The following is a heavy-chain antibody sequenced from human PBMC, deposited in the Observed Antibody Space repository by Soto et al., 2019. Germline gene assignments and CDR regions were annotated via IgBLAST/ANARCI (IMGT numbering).Heavy chain of an antibody. CDR2: IYSSGTT. V-gene: IGHV4-4*07. J-gene: IGHJ5*02. CDR3: VRDVGGSGWFAP. Sequence: LSLTCTVSGISIDNYYCSWIRQSAGKGLEWIGRIYSSGTTNYNPSLKSRVTMSVDMSKSQFSLNVRSVTAADTAVYYCVRDVGGSGWFAPWGQGTLVTVSS. CDR1: GISIDNYY.